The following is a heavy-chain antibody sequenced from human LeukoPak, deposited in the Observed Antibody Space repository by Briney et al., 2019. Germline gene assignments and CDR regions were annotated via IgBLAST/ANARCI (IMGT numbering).Heavy chain of an antibody. J-gene: IGHJ4*02. CDR2: IIPIFGTA. CDR1: GGIFSSYA. Sequence: SVNDSCQATGGIFSSYAFSGVRQAACQGVEWVGGIIPIFGTANYAQKFQGRVTITADESTSTAYMELSSLRSEDTAVYYCARDSDCGGDCFYFDYWGQGTLVTVSS. D-gene: IGHD2-21*02. V-gene: IGHV1-69*13. CDR3: ARDSDCGGDCFYFDY.